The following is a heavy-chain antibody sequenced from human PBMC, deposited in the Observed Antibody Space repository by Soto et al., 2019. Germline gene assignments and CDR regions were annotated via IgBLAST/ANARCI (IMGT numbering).Heavy chain of an antibody. Sequence: QLQLQESGPGLVKPSETLSLTCTVSGGSISSSSYYWGWTRQPPGKGLEWIGSIYYSGSTYYNPSLKSRVTISVDTSKNQFSLKLSSVTAADTAVYYCASRGITGTSADYWGQGTLVTVSS. V-gene: IGHV4-39*01. D-gene: IGHD1-20*01. CDR3: ASRGITGTSADY. CDR2: IYYSGST. CDR1: GGSISSSSYY. J-gene: IGHJ4*02.